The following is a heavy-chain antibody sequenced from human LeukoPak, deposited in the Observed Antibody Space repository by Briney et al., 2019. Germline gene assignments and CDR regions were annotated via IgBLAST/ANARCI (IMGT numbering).Heavy chain of an antibody. V-gene: IGHV3-21*01. CDR2: ITSSSSYV. D-gene: IGHD6-19*01. CDR1: GFTFSSYN. Sequence: PGGSLRLSCAASGFTFSSYNMNWVRQAPGKRLEWVSSITSSSSYVFYADSVKGRFTISRDNAKNTLYLQMNSLRAEDTAVYYCARARSGWYSIDYWGQGTLVTVSS. J-gene: IGHJ4*02. CDR3: ARARSGWYSIDY.